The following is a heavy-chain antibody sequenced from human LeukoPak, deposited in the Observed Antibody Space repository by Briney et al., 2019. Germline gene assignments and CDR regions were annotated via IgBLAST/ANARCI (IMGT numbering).Heavy chain of an antibody. J-gene: IGHJ4*02. CDR3: ARGAGDAGLTTVVTYYFDY. CDR2: INHSGST. D-gene: IGHD4-23*01. V-gene: IGHV4-39*07. CDR1: GGSISSSSYY. Sequence: SETLSLTCIVSGGSISSSSYYWGWIRQPPGKGLEWIGEINHSGSTNYNPSLKSRVTISVDTSKNQLSLKLSSVTAADPAVYYCARGAGDAGLTTVVTYYFDYWGQGTLVTVSS.